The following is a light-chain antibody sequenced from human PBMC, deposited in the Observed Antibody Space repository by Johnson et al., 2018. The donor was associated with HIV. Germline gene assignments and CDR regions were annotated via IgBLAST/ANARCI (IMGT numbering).Light chain of an antibody. CDR2: DNN. CDR3: GTWDSSLMPYV. CDR1: SSNIGRNY. V-gene: IGLV1-51*01. J-gene: IGLJ1*01. Sequence: QSVLTQPPSVSAAPGQKVTISCSGSSSNIGRNYVSWYQQLPGTAPKLLIFDNNKRPSGIPDRFSASKSGTSATLGITGLQTGDEADYYCGTWDSSLMPYVFGTGTKVTVL.